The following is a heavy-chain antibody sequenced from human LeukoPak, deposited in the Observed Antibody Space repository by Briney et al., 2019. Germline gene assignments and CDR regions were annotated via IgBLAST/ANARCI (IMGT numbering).Heavy chain of an antibody. V-gene: IGHV4-59*12. CDR2: IYYSGST. Sequence: PSETLSLTCTVSGGSISSYYWSWIRQPPGKGLEWIGYIYYSGSTYYNPSLKSRVTISVDTSKNQFSLKLSSVTAADTAVYYCARRGGMPYSSSWYPFDYWGQGTLVTVSS. CDR3: ARRGGMPYSSSWYPFDY. J-gene: IGHJ4*02. CDR1: GGSISSYY. D-gene: IGHD6-13*01.